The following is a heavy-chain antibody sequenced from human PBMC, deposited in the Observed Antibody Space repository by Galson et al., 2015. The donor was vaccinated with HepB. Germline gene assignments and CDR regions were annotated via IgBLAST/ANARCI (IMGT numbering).Heavy chain of an antibody. CDR3: ARTMAIGVVIMPTYYYYYMDV. Sequence: SLRLSCAASGFTFSSYSMNWVRQAPGKGLEWVSYISSSSSTIYYADSVKGRFTISRDNAKNSLYLQMNSLRDEDTAVYFCARTMAIGVVIMPTYYYYYMDVWGKGTTVTVSS. CDR2: ISSSSSTI. V-gene: IGHV3-48*02. CDR1: GFTFSSYS. D-gene: IGHD3-3*01. J-gene: IGHJ6*03.